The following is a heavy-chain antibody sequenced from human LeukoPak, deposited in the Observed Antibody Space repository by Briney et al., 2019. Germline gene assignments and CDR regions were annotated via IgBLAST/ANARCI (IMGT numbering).Heavy chain of an antibody. D-gene: IGHD6-13*01. CDR1: GGSISSSSYY. Sequence: AETLSLTCTVSGGSISSSSYYWGWVRQPPGRGLEWVAVISYDGSNKYYADSVKGRFTISRDKSKNTLYMQMNSLRAEDTAVYYCARDEDGSSWYVPMDVWGKGTTVTVYS. J-gene: IGHJ6*03. V-gene: IGHV3-30-3*01. CDR3: ARDEDGSSWYVPMDV. CDR2: ISYDGSNK.